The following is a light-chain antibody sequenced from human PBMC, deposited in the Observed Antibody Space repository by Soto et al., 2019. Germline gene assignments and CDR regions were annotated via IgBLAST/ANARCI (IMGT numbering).Light chain of an antibody. Sequence: EVVLTQSPATLSLSPGERATLSCRASQSVSKYLAWYQQKPGQAPRLLIYDASNRATAIPARFSGSGSETDFTLTISSLEPEDFAVYYCQQRKAWPPLTFGGGTHLEI. CDR3: QQRKAWPPLT. CDR1: QSVSKY. V-gene: IGKV3-11*01. CDR2: DAS. J-gene: IGKJ4*01.